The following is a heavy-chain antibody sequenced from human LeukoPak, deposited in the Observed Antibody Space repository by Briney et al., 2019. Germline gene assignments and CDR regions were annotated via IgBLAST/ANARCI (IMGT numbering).Heavy chain of an antibody. D-gene: IGHD3-10*01. CDR1: GFTFSGYD. Sequence: GGSLRLSCAASGFTFSGYDMHWVRQATGKGLEWVSAIGTAGDTYYPGSVKGRFTISRENAKNSLYLQRNSLRAGDTAVYYCARGGGYYGSGSYLDHYYYYGMDVWGQGTTVTVSS. J-gene: IGHJ6*02. V-gene: IGHV3-13*01. CDR3: ARGGGYYGSGSYLDHYYYYGMDV. CDR2: IGTAGDT.